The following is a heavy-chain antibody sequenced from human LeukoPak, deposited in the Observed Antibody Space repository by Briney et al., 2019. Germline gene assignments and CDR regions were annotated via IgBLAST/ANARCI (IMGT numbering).Heavy chain of an antibody. D-gene: IGHD5-24*01. CDR2: INHSGST. V-gene: IGHV4-34*01. CDR3: ARVDGYNFQGYFDY. Sequence: SETLSLTCAVYGGSFSNYYWSWIRQPPGKGLEWIGEINHSGSTNYNPSLKSRVTISVDTSKNQFSLKLSSVTAADTAVYYCARVDGYNFQGYFDYWGQGTLVTVSS. CDR1: GGSFSNYY. J-gene: IGHJ4*02.